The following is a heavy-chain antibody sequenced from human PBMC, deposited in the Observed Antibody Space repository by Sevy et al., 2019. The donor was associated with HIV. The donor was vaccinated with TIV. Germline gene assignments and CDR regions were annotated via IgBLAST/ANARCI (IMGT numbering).Heavy chain of an antibody. J-gene: IGHJ4*01. CDR1: GFTFSNYA. Sequence: GGSLRLSCVTSGFTFSNYAMHWVRQAPGKGLEWVADISYDGRNKYYADSVKGRFTISRDNSKNTLYLQMSSLRLDDTAMYYCMGPRGWLINWGHGTLVTVSS. CDR3: MGPRGWLIN. CDR2: ISYDGRNK. V-gene: IGHV3-30*04. D-gene: IGHD3-22*01.